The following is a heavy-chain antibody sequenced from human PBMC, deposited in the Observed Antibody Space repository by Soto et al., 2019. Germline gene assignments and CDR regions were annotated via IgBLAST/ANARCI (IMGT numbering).Heavy chain of an antibody. CDR2: VHYSGST. D-gene: IGHD4-17*01. Sequence: NPRETLSLTCTVSGGSISGSSYYWGWIRQPPGKGLECIGSVHYSGSTDYNPSLKSRVTISVDTSKNQFSLKLTSVTAADTAVYFCASFSGATYGDYGGGINYWGQGTLVTVSS. V-gene: IGHV4-39*01. CDR3: ASFSGATYGDYGGGINY. J-gene: IGHJ4*02. CDR1: GGSISGSSYY.